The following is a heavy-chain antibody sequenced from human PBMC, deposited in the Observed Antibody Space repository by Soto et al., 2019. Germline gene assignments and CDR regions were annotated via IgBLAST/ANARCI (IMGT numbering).Heavy chain of an antibody. J-gene: IGHJ6*03. Sequence: ASVKVSCKASGYTFTSYDINWVRQATGQGLEWMGWMNPNSGNTGYAQKFQGRVTMTRNTSISTAYMELSSLRSEDTAVYYCARGVRKAARRHYYYMDVWGKGTTVTVS. V-gene: IGHV1-8*01. D-gene: IGHD6-6*01. CDR2: MNPNSGNT. CDR3: ARGVRKAARRHYYYMDV. CDR1: GYTFTSYD.